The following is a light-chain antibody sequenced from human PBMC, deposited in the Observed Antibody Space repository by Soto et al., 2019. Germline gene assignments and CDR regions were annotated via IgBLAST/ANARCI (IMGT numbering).Light chain of an antibody. CDR3: QKRSNWTS. Sequence: EIVLTQSPATLSLSPGERATLSCRASQSVSNYLAWYQQKPGQAPRLLIYDVFTRATDIPGRFSGSGSGTDFTLTISSLEPEDIAVYFCQKRSNWTSFGGGTKVEIK. CDR1: QSVSNY. V-gene: IGKV3-11*01. J-gene: IGKJ4*01. CDR2: DVF.